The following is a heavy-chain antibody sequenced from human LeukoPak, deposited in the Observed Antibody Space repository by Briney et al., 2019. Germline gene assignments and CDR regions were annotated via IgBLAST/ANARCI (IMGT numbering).Heavy chain of an antibody. CDR3: ARLGQGSSGWYGIAFDI. V-gene: IGHV3-53*01. CDR2: IYSGGST. D-gene: IGHD6-19*01. CDR1: GFTVSSNY. J-gene: IGHJ3*02. Sequence: GGSLRLSCAASGFTVSSNYMSWVRQAPGKGLVWVSVIYSGGSTYYADSVRGRFTISRDNSKNTLYLQMNSLRAEDTAVYYCARLGQGSSGWYGIAFDIWGQGTMVTVSS.